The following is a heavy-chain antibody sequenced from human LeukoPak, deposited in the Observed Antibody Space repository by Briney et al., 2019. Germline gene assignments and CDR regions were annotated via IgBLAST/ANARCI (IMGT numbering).Heavy chain of an antibody. Sequence: SCKASGGTFSSYAMSWVRQAPGKGLEWVSAISGSGGSTYYADSVKGRFTISRDNSKNTLYLQMNSLRAEDTAVYYCAKDQIAAAGSDYWGQGTLVTVSS. CDR1: GGTFSSYA. V-gene: IGHV3-23*01. J-gene: IGHJ4*02. CDR3: AKDQIAAAGSDY. D-gene: IGHD6-13*01. CDR2: ISGSGGST.